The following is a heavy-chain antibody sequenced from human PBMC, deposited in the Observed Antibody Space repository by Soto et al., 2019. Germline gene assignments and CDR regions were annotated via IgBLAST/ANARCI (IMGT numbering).Heavy chain of an antibody. J-gene: IGHJ5*02. V-gene: IGHV3-30-3*01. CDR1: GCTFSSYA. CDR2: ISYDGSNK. Sequence: PVGSLRFSCAASGCTFSSYAMHWVRQAPGKGLEWVAVISYDGSNKYYAVSVKGRFTISRDNSKNTLYLQMNSLRAEDTAVYYCARDKVVVVPAAISLVLSWFDPWGQGTLVTVSS. CDR3: ARDKVVVVPAAISLVLSWFDP. D-gene: IGHD2-2*02.